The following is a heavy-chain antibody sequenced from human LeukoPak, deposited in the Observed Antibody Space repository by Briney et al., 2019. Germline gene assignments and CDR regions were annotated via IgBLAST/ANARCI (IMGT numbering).Heavy chain of an antibody. D-gene: IGHD6-13*01. CDR3: ARVNSSSRRWFDP. CDR1: GGFISSSNW. V-gene: IGHV4-4*02. J-gene: IGHJ5*02. Sequence: SGTLSLTCAVSGGFISSSNWWTWVRQPPGKGLEWIGEIYHGGSTNYNPSLKSLVTVSVDTSKNEFSLKLSSVTAADTAVYYCARVNSSSRRWFDPWGQGTLVTVSS. CDR2: IYHGGST.